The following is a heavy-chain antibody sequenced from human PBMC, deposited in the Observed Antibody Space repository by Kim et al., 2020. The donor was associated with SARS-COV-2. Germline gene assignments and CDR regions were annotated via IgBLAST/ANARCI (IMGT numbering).Heavy chain of an antibody. D-gene: IGHD6-19*01. V-gene: IGHV3-30*18. CDR3: AKEGYSSGWYFHY. CDR2: ISYDGSNK. J-gene: IGHJ4*02. Sequence: GGSLRLSCAASGFTFSSYGMHWVRQAPGKGLEWVAVISYDGSNKYYADSVKGRFTISRDNSKNTLYLQMNSLRAEDTAVYYCAKEGYSSGWYFHYWGQGTLVTVSS. CDR1: GFTFSSYG.